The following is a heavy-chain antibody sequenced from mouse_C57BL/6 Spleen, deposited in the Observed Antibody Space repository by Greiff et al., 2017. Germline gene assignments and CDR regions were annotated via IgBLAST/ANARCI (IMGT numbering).Heavy chain of an antibody. CDR3: AREESDSGSGPLGF. J-gene: IGHJ3*01. V-gene: IGHV1-53*01. Sequence: VQLQQPGTELVKPGASVKLSCKASGYTFTSYWMHWVKQRPGQGLEWIGNIYPGNGGTNYNEKFKSKATLTVDKSSSTAYMQLSSLTSEGSAVYYCAREESDSGSGPLGFWGQGTLVTVSA. CDR1: GYTFTSYW. D-gene: IGHD3-2*01. CDR2: IYPGNGGT.